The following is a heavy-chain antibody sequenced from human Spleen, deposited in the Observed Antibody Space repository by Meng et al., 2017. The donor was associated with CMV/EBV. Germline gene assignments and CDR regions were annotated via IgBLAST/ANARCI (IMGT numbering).Heavy chain of an antibody. CDR3: AITDDY. V-gene: IGHV1-69*13. Sequence: SVKVSCKASGDSIRSYGVNWVRQAPGQGLEWMGWIIPMFGKTNYALKFQGRVAITADESASTVYMDLSSLRSEDTAVYYCAITDDYWGQGTLVTVSS. J-gene: IGHJ4*02. CDR2: IIPMFGKT. CDR1: GDSIRSYG.